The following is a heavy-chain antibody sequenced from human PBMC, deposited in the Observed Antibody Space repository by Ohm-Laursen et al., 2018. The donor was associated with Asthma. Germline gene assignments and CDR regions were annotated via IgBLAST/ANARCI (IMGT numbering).Heavy chain of an antibody. V-gene: IGHV1-69*01. J-gene: IGHJ6*02. CDR2: FVPIFGTA. CDR1: GGTFSGYA. Sequence: SSVKVSCNASGGTFSGYAVSWVRQAPGQGLEWMGGFVPIFGTANYAQKFQGRVTITADESTNTASMELRSLSAADTAVCYCASADYSNYLDYYYYGMDVWGQGTTVTVSS. D-gene: IGHD4-11*01. CDR3: ASADYSNYLDYYYYGMDV.